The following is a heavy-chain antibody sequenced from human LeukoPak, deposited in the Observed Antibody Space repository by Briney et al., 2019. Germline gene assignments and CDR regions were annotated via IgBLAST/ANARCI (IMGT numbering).Heavy chain of an antibody. J-gene: IGHJ3*02. Sequence: PGGSLRLSCAASGFTFSSYWMSWVRQAPGKGLEWVANIKQDGSEKYYVDSVKGRFTISRDNAKNSLYLQMNSLRAEDTAVYYCARESPYYDSSGYYLYDAFDIWGQGTMVTVSS. V-gene: IGHV3-7*01. CDR2: IKQDGSEK. CDR1: GFTFSSYW. D-gene: IGHD3-22*01. CDR3: ARESPYYDSSGYYLYDAFDI.